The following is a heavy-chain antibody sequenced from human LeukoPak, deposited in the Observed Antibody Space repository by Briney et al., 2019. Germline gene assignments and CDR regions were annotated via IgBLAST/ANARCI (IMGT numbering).Heavy chain of an antibody. Sequence: ASVKISCKASGYTFTSHTMHWVRQAPGQRPEWMGWINIGNGNTIYSQRFQGRVTITRGISATTAYMELTSLISEDTAIYYCVRDLGTGSFLFYWGQGTLVTVSS. CDR2: INIGNGNT. D-gene: IGHD2-8*02. V-gene: IGHV1-3*04. CDR3: VRDLGTGSFLFY. CDR1: GYTFTSHT. J-gene: IGHJ4*02.